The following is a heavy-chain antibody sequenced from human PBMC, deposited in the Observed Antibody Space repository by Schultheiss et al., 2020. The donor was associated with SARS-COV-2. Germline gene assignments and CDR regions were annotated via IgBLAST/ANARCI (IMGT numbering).Heavy chain of an antibody. CDR3: ATSPSNDYYMDV. D-gene: IGHD2-8*01. V-gene: IGHV3-23*01. CDR2: ISGSGGST. Sequence: GGSLRLSCAASGFTFSSYSMNWVRQAPGKGLEWVSAISGSGGSTYYADSVKGRFTISRDNSKNTLYLQMNSLRAEDTAAYYCATSPSNDYYMDVWGKGTTVTVSS. J-gene: IGHJ6*03. CDR1: GFTFSSYS.